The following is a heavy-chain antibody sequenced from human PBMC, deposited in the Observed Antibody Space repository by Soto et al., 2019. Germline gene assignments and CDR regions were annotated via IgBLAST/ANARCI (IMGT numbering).Heavy chain of an antibody. D-gene: IGHD3-3*01. CDR3: ATGVIWIGYFTVDS. V-gene: IGHV1-69*01. CDR2: FIPVYRTL. J-gene: IGHJ4*02. CDR1: GCSFGKSA. Sequence: QVQLVQSGAEVKKPGSSVKVSCKASGCSFGKSAINWVRQTPGQGLEWLGGFIPVYRTLNYAQKFQGRVTITADESTGTAYMTLSSLASDDTAVYYCATGVIWIGYFTVDSWGQGTRVTVSS.